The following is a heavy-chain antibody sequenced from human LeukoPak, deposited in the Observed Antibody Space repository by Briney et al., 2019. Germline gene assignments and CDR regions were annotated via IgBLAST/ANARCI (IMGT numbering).Heavy chain of an antibody. CDR1: GFTFSSYA. Sequence: GGSLRLSCAASGFTFSSYAMSWVRQAPGKGLKWVLAISGSGGSTYYADSVKGRFTISRDNSKNTLYLQMNSLRAEDTAVYYCAKDLTMIAVVITFDYWGQGTLVTVSS. CDR3: AKDLTMIAVVITFDY. J-gene: IGHJ4*02. D-gene: IGHD3-22*01. V-gene: IGHV3-23*01. CDR2: ISGSGGST.